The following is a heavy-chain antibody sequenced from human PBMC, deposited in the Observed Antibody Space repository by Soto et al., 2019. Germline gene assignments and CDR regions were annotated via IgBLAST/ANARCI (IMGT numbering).Heavy chain of an antibody. J-gene: IGHJ6*02. V-gene: IGHV5-10-1*01. D-gene: IGHD3-22*01. Sequence: PGESLKISCKGSGYSFTSYWISWVRQMPGKGLEWMGRIDPSDSYTNYSPSFQGHVTISADKSISTAYLQWSSLKASDTAMYYCARHSYYYDSSGYYLTSYYYYGMDVWGQGTTVTVS. CDR1: GYSFTSYW. CDR3: ARHSYYYDSSGYYLTSYYYYGMDV. CDR2: IDPSDSYT.